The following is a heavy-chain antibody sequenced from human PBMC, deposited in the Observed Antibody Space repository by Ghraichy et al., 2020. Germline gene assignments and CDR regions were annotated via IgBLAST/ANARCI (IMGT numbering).Heavy chain of an antibody. Sequence: SETLSLTCTVSGGSISSRTYYWGWIRQPPGKGLEWIGTIYYSGSAYYSPSLESRVSMSVDTSRNQFSLKLSSVTAADTAMYYCAREGGNDAFDIWGQGTMVTVSS. D-gene: IGHD3-16*01. CDR2: IYYSGSA. V-gene: IGHV4-39*02. CDR3: AREGGNDAFDI. CDR1: GGSISSRTYY. J-gene: IGHJ3*02.